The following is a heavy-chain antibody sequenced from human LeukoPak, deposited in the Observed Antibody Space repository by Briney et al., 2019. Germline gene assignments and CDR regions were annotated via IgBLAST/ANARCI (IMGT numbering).Heavy chain of an antibody. CDR2: IIPILGIA. V-gene: IGHV1-69*04. D-gene: IGHD3-3*01. J-gene: IGHJ4*02. CDR3: ARTLGASYYDFWSGPDPYYFDY. Sequence: GASVKVSCKASVGTFSSYAISWVRQAPGQGLEWMGRIIPILGIANYAQKFQGRVTITADKSTSTAYMELSSLRSEDTAVYYCARTLGASYYDFWSGPDPYYFDYWGQGTLVTVSS. CDR1: VGTFSSYA.